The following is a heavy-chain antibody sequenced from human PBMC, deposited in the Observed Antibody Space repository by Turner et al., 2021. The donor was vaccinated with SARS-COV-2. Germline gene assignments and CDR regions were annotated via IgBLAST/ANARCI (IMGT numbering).Heavy chain of an antibody. CDR3: SRKRLVVVPAAIINGMDV. J-gene: IGHJ6*02. Sequence: QRQLQESGPGLVKPSETLSRTCTVSGGSISSSSYYWGWFRQPPGKGLEWLGSIACSGSTKYNPAPKSRGTISVDTYKNQFSLMLSSVTAADTAVYYCSRKRLVVVPAAIINGMDVWGQGTTVTVSS. CDR1: GGSISSSSYY. D-gene: IGHD2-2*01. CDR2: IACSGST. V-gene: IGHV4-39*01.